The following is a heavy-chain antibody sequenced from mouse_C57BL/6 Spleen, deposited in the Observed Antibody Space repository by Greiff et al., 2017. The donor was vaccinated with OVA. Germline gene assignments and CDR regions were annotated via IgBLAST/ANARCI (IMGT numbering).Heavy chain of an antibody. Sequence: EVKLVESGGGLVKPGGSLKLSCAASGFTFSDYGMHWVRQAPEKGLEWVAYISSGSSTIYYAETVKGRFTISRDTAKNTRVLQMTSLRSEDTAMYYWSCGDYVSRPSWFAYWGQGTMVTVSA. CDR2: ISSGSSTI. V-gene: IGHV5-17*01. CDR3: SCGDYVSRPSWFAY. CDR1: GFTFSDYG. D-gene: IGHD1-1*01. J-gene: IGHJ3*01.